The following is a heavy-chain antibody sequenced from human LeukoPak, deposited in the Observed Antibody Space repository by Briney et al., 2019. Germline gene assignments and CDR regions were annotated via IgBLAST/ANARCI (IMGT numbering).Heavy chain of an antibody. CDR2: IYNSGST. V-gene: IGHV4-59*08. CDR3: ARHYSPDFCADDCYTFDY. J-gene: IGHJ4*02. CDR1: GVSIRNYY. Sequence: SETLSLTCTVSGVSIRNYYWSWIRQPPGKGLEWIGCIYNSGSTNYNPSLKSGVTISADTSKNQFSLRLTSVTAADTGVYYCARHYSPDFCADDCYTFDYWGQGTLVTVSS. D-gene: IGHD2-21*02.